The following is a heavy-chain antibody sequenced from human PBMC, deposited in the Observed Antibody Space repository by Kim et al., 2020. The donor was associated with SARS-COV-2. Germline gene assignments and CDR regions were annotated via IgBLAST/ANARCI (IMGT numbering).Heavy chain of an antibody. CDR3: VRGLLGWGGF. CDR1: GFTFSTYW. Sequence: GGSLRLSCAASGFTFSTYWMTWVRQAPGKGLEWVANIKPDGSEKNYVDSVRGRVTISRDNVENLLYLQMNSLRAEDTAVYYCVRGLLGWGGFWGQGTLVAVSS. J-gene: IGHJ4*02. D-gene: IGHD3-16*01. CDR2: IKPDGSEK. V-gene: IGHV3-7*01.